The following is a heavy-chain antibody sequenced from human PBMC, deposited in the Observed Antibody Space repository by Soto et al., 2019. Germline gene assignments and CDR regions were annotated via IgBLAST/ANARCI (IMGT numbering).Heavy chain of an antibody. D-gene: IGHD3-10*01. CDR3: AKTFYASGSYFLDY. V-gene: IGHV3-72*01. Sequence: DVQLVESGGGLVQPGGSLRLSCAASGFTFSDHYMDWVRQAPGKGLEWVGRIRNKANRYTTEYAASVIGRLTISRDDSKNSVYLQLNSLKSEDTAVYFCAKTFYASGSYFLDYWGQGTLVTVSS. CDR1: GFTFSDHY. J-gene: IGHJ4*02. CDR2: IRNKANRYTT.